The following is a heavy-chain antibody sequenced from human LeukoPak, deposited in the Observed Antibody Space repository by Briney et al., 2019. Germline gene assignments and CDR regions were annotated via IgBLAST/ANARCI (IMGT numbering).Heavy chain of an antibody. J-gene: IGHJ4*02. Sequence: GGSLRLSCAVSGFTFSSHWMRWVRQAPGKGLVWVSRILSDGSSTIYADSVKGRFTISRDNAKNTLYLQMNSLKTEDTAVYYCTRDPFPEAAYSGSYPDYWGQGTLVTVSS. CDR1: GFTFSSHW. CDR3: TRDPFPEAAYSGSYPDY. D-gene: IGHD1-26*01. V-gene: IGHV3-74*01. CDR2: ILSDGSST.